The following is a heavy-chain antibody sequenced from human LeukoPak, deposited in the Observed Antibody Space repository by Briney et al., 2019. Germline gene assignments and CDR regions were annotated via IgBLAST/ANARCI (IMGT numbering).Heavy chain of an antibody. Sequence: KPSETLSLTCSVSGGSVSSQYWTWIRQPPGKGLEWVGLISSSGNTVYTPSLKSRVTMSRDTSTNQVSLTLRSVAAADTAVYYCARVNLYDSSASFFASSYYYMDVWGKGTTATVSS. V-gene: IGHV4-59*02. CDR1: GGSVSSQY. CDR3: ARVNLYDSSASFFASSYYYMDV. J-gene: IGHJ6*03. CDR2: ISSSGNT. D-gene: IGHD1-1*01.